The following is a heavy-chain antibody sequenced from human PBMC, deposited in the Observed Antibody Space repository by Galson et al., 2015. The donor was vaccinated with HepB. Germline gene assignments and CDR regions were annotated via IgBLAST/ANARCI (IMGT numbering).Heavy chain of an antibody. CDR1: GFSFSTYA. CDR3: AKDLAVAGTELADY. J-gene: IGHJ4*02. V-gene: IGHV3-23*01. Sequence: SLRLSCAASGFSFSTYAMSWVRQAPGKGLEWVSAITGSGGRTYYADSVKGRFTISRDNSKNTLYLQMISLRAEDTAVYYCAKDLAVAGTELADYWGQGTLVTVSS. CDR2: ITGSGGRT. D-gene: IGHD6-19*01.